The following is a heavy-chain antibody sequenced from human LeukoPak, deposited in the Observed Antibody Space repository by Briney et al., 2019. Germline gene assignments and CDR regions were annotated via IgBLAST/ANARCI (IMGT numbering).Heavy chain of an antibody. J-gene: IGHJ4*02. CDR3: AREVWLLTNDYGDYKATVYFDY. V-gene: IGHV3-11*04. Sequence: GGSLRLSCAASGFTFSDYYMSWIRQAPGKGLEWVSYISSSGSTIYYADSVKGRFTISRDNAKNSLYLQMNSLRAEDTAVYYCAREVWLLTNDYGDYKATVYFDYWGQGTLVTVSS. CDR1: GFTFSDYY. D-gene: IGHD4-17*01. CDR2: ISSSGSTI.